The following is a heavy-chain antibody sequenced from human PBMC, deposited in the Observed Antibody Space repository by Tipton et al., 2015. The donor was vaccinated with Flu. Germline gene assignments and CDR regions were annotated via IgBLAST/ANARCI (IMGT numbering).Heavy chain of an antibody. CDR2: IYPSGTT. Sequence: TLSLTCTVSSGSIRSTNYFCAWIRQPPGKRLELIGSIYPSGTTYYNPSLKSRVTISVDTSKNQFSLKLSSVTAADTAVYYCARHLGRSGWQKGYYYYYYMDVWGKGTTVTVSS. CDR3: ARHLGRSGWQKGYYYYYYMDV. J-gene: IGHJ6*03. D-gene: IGHD6-19*01. V-gene: IGHV4-39*01. CDR1: SGSIRSTNYF.